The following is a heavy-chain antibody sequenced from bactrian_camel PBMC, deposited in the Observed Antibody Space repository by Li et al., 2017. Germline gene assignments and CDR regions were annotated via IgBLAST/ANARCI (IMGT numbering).Heavy chain of an antibody. D-gene: IGHD5*01. Sequence: HVQLVESGGGSVQAGGSPRLSCAASGYPIRDLRDMCMGWFRRIPGNEREVVAHFDSDRVANYADSVKGRFTVLLDYEQATLYLQMNSLKPEDTAMYLCKARCRFTWGGLNDYWGQGTQVTVS. J-gene: IGHJ4*01. CDR1: GYPIRDLRDMC. CDR2: FDSDRVA. V-gene: IGHV3S53*01. CDR3: KARCRFTWGGLNDY.